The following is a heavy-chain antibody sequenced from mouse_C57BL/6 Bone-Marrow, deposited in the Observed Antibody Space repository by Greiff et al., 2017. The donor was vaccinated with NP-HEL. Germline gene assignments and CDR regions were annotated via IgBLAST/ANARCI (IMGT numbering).Heavy chain of an antibody. CDR2: IDPSDSYT. D-gene: IGHD1-1*01. Sequence: VKLQQPGAELVKPGASVKLSCKASGYTFTSYWMQWVKQRPGQGLEWIGEIDPSDSYTNYNQKFKGKATLTVDTSSSTAYMQLSSLTSEDSAVYYCARGEYYGSSYWGQGTTLTVSS. V-gene: IGHV1-50*01. CDR1: GYTFTSYW. J-gene: IGHJ2*01. CDR3: ARGEYYGSSY.